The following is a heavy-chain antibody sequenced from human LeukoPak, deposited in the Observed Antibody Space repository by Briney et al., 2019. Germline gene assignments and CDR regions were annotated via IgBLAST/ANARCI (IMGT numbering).Heavy chain of an antibody. Sequence: SETLSLTCAVSGGSISSGGYSWSWIRQPPGKGLEWIGYIYHSGSTYYNPSLKSRVTISVDRSKNQFSLKLSSVTAADTAVYYCARGVRATVTSPGRFDPWGQGTLVTVSS. D-gene: IGHD4-17*01. CDR2: IYHSGST. CDR1: GGSISSGGYS. V-gene: IGHV4-30-2*01. CDR3: ARGVRATVTSPGRFDP. J-gene: IGHJ5*02.